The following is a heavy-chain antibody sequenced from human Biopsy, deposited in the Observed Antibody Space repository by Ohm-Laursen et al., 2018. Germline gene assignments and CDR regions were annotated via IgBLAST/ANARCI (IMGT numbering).Heavy chain of an antibody. Sequence: GTLSLTCAVSGGSFSGTYWSWIRQTPGKGLEWIGEINHSGSTKYNPSFESRVTISVDTSKNQFSLNLSSVTAADAARYFCARGEYYAYWSGARKLNYFDYWGQGTLVIVSS. V-gene: IGHV4-34*01. CDR1: GGSFSGTY. CDR3: ARGEYYAYWSGARKLNYFDY. CDR2: INHSGST. D-gene: IGHD3-3*01. J-gene: IGHJ4*02.